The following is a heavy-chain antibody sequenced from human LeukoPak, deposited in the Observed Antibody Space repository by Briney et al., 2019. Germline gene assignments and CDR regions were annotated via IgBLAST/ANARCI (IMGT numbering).Heavy chain of an antibody. J-gene: IGHJ4*02. CDR2: ISSSGSTI. D-gene: IGHD3-10*01. CDR1: GFTFSDYY. V-gene: IGHV3-11*01. Sequence: GGSLRLSCAASGFTFSDYYMSWIRQAPGKGLQWVSYISSSGSTIYYADSVKGRFTISRDNAKNSLYLQMNSLRAEDTAVYYCARDRVGFWELLPRDYFDFWGQRTLVTVSS. CDR3: ARDRVGFWELLPRDYFDF.